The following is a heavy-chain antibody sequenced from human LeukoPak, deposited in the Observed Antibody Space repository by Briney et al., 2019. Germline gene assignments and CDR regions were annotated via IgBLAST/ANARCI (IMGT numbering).Heavy chain of an antibody. V-gene: IGHV1-69*13. CDR3: ARDGATGTTSDY. CDR1: GGTFSSYA. Sequence: SVTVSCKASGGTFSSYAISWVRQAPGQGLEWMGGIIPIFGTANYAQKFQGRVTITADESTSTAYMELSSLRSEDTAVYYCARDGATGTTSDYWGQGTLVTVSS. CDR2: IIPIFGTA. J-gene: IGHJ4*02. D-gene: IGHD1-1*01.